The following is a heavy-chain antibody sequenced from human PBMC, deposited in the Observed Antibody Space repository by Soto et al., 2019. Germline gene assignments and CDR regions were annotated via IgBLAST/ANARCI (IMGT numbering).Heavy chain of an antibody. D-gene: IGHD2-8*01. V-gene: IGHV3-23*01. J-gene: IGHJ6*02. CDR2: ISGSADST. CDR1: GFSFSSIA. Sequence: EVQLLESGGGFIHPGGSLRLSCAASGFSFSSIAMNWVRQAPGKGLEWVSVISGSADSTFYADSVKGRFTISRDNSKSTLYLQINSLRAADTAVYYCAKTRGAMIYAISVYAMDVWGQGTTVTVSS. CDR3: AKTRGAMIYAISVYAMDV.